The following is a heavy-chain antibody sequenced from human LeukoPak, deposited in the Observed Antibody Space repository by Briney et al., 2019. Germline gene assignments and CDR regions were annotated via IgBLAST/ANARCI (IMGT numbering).Heavy chain of an antibody. CDR1: GFTFSSYS. Sequence: PGGSLRLSCAASGFTFSSYSMNWVRQAPGKGLEWVSSISSSSSYIYYADSVKGRFTISSDNAKNSLYLQMNSLRAEDTAVYYCARDHVDGGTVDYWGQGTLVTVSS. J-gene: IGHJ4*02. CDR3: ARDHVDGGTVDY. CDR2: ISSSSSYI. D-gene: IGHD4-23*01. V-gene: IGHV3-21*01.